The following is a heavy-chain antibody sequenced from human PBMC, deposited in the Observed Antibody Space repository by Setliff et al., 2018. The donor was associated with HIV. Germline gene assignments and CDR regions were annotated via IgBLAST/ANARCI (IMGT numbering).Heavy chain of an antibody. V-gene: IGHV4-39*01. J-gene: IGHJ5*02. Sequence: SETLSLSCSVSGGSIDNNKYYWTWIRQPPGKGLEWTGSIYHTGRTYYNRSLESRLTISIDTSKNQFSLKLTSVTAADTAMYYCASRIYYYDESRVLREEGFVPWGQGTLVTVSS. CDR2: IYHTGRT. CDR1: GGSIDNNKYY. D-gene: IGHD3-22*01. CDR3: ASRIYYYDESRVLREEGFVP.